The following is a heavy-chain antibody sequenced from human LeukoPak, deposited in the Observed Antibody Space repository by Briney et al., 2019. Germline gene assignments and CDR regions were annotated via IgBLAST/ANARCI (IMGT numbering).Heavy chain of an antibody. CDR1: GFTFDDYA. D-gene: IGHD6-19*01. CDR3: AKADSSGWYGGAFDI. CDR2: ISWNSGSI. V-gene: IGHV3-9*03. J-gene: IGHJ3*02. Sequence: SLRLSCAASGFTFDDYAMHWVRQAPGKGLEWVSGISWNSGSIGYADSVKGRFTISRDNAKNSLYLQMNSLRAEDMALYYCAKADSSGWYGGAFDIWGQGTMVTVSS.